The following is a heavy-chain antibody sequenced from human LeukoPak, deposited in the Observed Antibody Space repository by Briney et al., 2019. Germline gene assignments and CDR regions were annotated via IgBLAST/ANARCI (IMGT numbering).Heavy chain of an antibody. V-gene: IGHV4-61*08. CDR3: ARGTYSSIPFDY. CDR2: IYYSGST. Sequence: SQTLSLTCTVSGGSISSGGYYWSWIRQPPGKGLEWIGYIYYSGSTNYNPSLKSRVTISVDTSKNQFSLKLSSVTAADTAVYYCARGTYSSIPFDYWGQGTLVTVSS. CDR1: GGSISSGGYY. D-gene: IGHD6-13*01. J-gene: IGHJ4*02.